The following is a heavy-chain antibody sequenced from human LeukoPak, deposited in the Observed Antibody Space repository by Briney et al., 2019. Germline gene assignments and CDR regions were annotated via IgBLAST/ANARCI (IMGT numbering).Heavy chain of an antibody. J-gene: IGHJ6*02. Sequence: SVKVSCKTSGGTFSSSAITWVRQAPGQGLEWMGRIIPVLNITTYAQKFQGRVTITADTSTSTVYMELSSLRSEETAVYYCAKDQGLTAPPPYGLDVWGQGTTVIVTS. V-gene: IGHV1-69*04. CDR3: AKDQGLTAPPPYGLDV. CDR2: IIPVLNIT. CDR1: GGTFSSSA. D-gene: IGHD5-18*01.